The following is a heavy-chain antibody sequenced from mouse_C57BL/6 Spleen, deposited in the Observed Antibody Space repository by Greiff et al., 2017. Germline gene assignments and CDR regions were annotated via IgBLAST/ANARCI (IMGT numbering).Heavy chain of an antibody. J-gene: IGHJ2*01. D-gene: IGHD1-1*01. CDR3: ESDGSSSYYFGY. CDR1: GYPFTSYW. V-gene: IGHV1-7*01. CDR2: LNPSSGYT. Sequence: VQRVESGAELAKPGASVKLSCKASGYPFTSYWMHWVKQRPGQGLEWIGYLNPSSGYTKYNQKFKDKATLTADKYYSTAYMQLSSLTYEDSAVYDWESDGSSSYYFGYWGQGTTLTVSS.